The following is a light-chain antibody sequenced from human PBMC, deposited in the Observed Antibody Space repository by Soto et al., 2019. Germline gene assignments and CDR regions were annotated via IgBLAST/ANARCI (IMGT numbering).Light chain of an antibody. CDR1: QGVINY. CDR3: QQYNSFPYT. V-gene: IGKV1-16*01. J-gene: IGKJ2*01. CDR2: GAS. Sequence: DVHMTQSPSSLSASVGDSVTISCRASQGVINYLAWFQQRPGKAPKPLIYGASDLQDGVPSRFSGSGYGTDFTLTITTLQPEDFATYYCQQYNSFPYTFGQGTRLEI.